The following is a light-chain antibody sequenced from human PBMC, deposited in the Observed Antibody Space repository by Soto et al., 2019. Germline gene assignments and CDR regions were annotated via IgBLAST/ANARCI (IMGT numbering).Light chain of an antibody. J-gene: IGKJ1*01. CDR2: KAS. Sequence: DIRMTQSPSTLSASVGDRVTITCRAGQNIRTSLAWYQQKPGKAPNLLIYKASTLESGVPSRFSGSGSETQFSLTISSLQPDDFATYYCQQYDTSSPTFGQGTKVEIK. V-gene: IGKV1-5*03. CDR3: QQYDTSSPT. CDR1: QNIRTS.